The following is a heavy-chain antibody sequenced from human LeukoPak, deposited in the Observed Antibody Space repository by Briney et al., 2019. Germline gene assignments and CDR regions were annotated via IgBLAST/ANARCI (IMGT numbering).Heavy chain of an antibody. V-gene: IGHV3-30*04. J-gene: IGHJ4*02. Sequence: GGSLRLSCAASGFTFSSYAMHWVRQAPGKGLEWVAVISYDGSNKYYADSVKGRFTTSRDNSKNTLYLQMNSLRAEDTAVYYCARDGVLLGSSSLYFDYWGQGTLVTVSS. CDR2: ISYDGSNK. D-gene: IGHD6-6*01. CDR3: ARDGVLLGSSSLYFDY. CDR1: GFTFSSYA.